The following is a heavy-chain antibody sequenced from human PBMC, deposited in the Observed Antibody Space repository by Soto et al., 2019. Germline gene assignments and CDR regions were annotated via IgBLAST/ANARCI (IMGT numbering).Heavy chain of an antibody. Sequence: QVQLQQWGAGLVKPSETLSLNSAVYGGSFSGYYWSWIRQPQGKGLEWIGEINHSGSTNYNPSLKSRVTISVDTSKNQVSMKLSSVTAADTAVYYGATSSQWCGELSVDYWGQGTLVTVSS. V-gene: IGHV4-34*01. D-gene: IGHD3-10*01. CDR2: INHSGST. CDR1: GGSFSGYY. CDR3: ATSSQWCGELSVDY. J-gene: IGHJ4*02.